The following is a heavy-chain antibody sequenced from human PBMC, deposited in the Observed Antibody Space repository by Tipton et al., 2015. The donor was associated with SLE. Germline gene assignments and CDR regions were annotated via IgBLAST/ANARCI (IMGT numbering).Heavy chain of an antibody. J-gene: IGHJ5*02. D-gene: IGHD6-19*01. V-gene: IGHV4-59*10. CDR2: IYTRRSP. Sequence: TLSLTCAVYGGSFSGYYWSWIRQPPGKGLEWIGRIYTRRSPNYNPSLKSRVTMSVDTSKNQVSLKLTSVTAADTAVYYCARQAGTWWFDPWGQGTLVTVSP. CDR1: GGSFSGYY. CDR3: ARQAGTWWFDP.